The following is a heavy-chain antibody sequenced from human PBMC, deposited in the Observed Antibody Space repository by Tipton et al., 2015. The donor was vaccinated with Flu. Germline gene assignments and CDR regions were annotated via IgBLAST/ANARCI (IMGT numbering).Heavy chain of an antibody. CDR1: GFSFKNYA. CDR2: VSTLSRP. V-gene: IGHV3-23*01. D-gene: IGHD3-22*01. Sequence: SLRLSCAASGFSFKNYAMSWVRQAPGKGLEWVSLVSTLSRPHYAESVQGRFTISRDNAQNTMYLQMDSLRAEDTAVYYCAIDFDSSGRYGDNWFDPWGQGTLVTVSS. CDR3: AIDFDSSGRYGDNWFDP. J-gene: IGHJ5*02.